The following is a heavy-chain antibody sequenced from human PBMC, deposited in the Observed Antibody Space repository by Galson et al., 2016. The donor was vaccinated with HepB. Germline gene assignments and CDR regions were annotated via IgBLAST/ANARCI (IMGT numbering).Heavy chain of an antibody. CDR2: IVPILRTP. D-gene: IGHD3-10*01. J-gene: IGHJ6*02. CDR3: VRPHASGGLHHYYGMDV. Sequence: SCKASGGPFSTYALSWVRQAPGQGLEWVGGIVPILRTPSYAQRLKGRVTITADESTSTVHMELSSLTYQDTAVYYCVRPHASGGLHHYYGMDVWGQGTTVTVSS. CDR1: GGPFSTYA. V-gene: IGHV1-69*01.